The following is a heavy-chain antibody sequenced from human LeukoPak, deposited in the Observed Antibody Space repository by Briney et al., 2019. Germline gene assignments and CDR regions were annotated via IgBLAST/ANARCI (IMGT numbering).Heavy chain of an antibody. CDR3: AKYGDILTGYPYYFDY. J-gene: IGHJ4*02. D-gene: IGHD3-9*01. Sequence: PWGSLRLSCAASGFTFSSYWMSWVRQVPGKGLEWVSAISGGGGSTYYADSVKGRFTISGDNSKNTLYLQMNSLRAEDTAVYYCAKYGDILTGYPYYFDYWGQGTLVTVSS. V-gene: IGHV3-23*01. CDR2: ISGGGGST. CDR1: GFTFSSYW.